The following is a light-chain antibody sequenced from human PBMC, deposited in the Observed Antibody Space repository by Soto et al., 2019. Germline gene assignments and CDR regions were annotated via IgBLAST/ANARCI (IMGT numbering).Light chain of an antibody. J-gene: IGLJ1*01. CDR3: CSYTITSTRV. Sequence: LTQPAFVSGSPGQSIAISCTWTSSDVGGYSYVSWSQHPPGKASKLMISEVSNRPSGVSNRFSGSKSGTTASLTLSGLQVVDEADYYCCSYTITSTRVFGTGTKV. CDR1: SSDVGGYSY. V-gene: IGLV2-14*01. CDR2: EVS.